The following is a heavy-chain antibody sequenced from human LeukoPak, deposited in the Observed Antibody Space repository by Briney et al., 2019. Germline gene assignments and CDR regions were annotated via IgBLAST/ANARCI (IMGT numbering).Heavy chain of an antibody. CDR2: INHSGST. V-gene: IGHV4-34*01. CDR3: ARGRGIVATIKVYYFDC. J-gene: IGHJ4*02. D-gene: IGHD5-12*01. Sequence: PSETLSLTCAVYGGSFSGYYWSWIRQPPGKGLEWIGEINHSGSTNYNPSLKSRVTISVDTSKNQFSLKLSSVTAADTAVYYCARGRGIVATIKVYYFDCWGQGTLVTVSS. CDR1: GGSFSGYY.